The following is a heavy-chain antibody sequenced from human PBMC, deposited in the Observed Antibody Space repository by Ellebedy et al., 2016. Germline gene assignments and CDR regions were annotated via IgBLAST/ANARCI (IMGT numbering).Heavy chain of an antibody. V-gene: IGHV3-7*03. D-gene: IGHD6-19*01. J-gene: IGHJ4*02. CDR3: ARVGEQWLVNPDY. CDR1: GFTFSSYW. Sequence: GGSLRLSCAASGFTFSSYWMSWVRQAPGKGLEWVANIKQDGSEKYYVDSVKGRFTISRDNAKNSLYLQMNSLRAEDTAVYYCARVGEQWLVNPDYWGQGTLVTVSS. CDR2: IKQDGSEK.